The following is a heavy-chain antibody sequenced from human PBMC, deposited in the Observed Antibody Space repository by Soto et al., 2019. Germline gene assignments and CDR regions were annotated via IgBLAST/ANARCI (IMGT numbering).Heavy chain of an antibody. D-gene: IGHD5-12*01. V-gene: IGHV1-69*06. CDR1: GGTFSSYA. CDR2: IIPIFGAA. CDR3: ARGIWVATTADYYLDS. Sequence: GASVKVSCKASGGTFSSYAISWGRQAPGQGLEWMGGIIPIFGAADYAQKFQGRVTITADKSTSTAYMELSSLRSEDTAVYYCARGIWVATTADYYLDSWGQATLVTVSS. J-gene: IGHJ4*02.